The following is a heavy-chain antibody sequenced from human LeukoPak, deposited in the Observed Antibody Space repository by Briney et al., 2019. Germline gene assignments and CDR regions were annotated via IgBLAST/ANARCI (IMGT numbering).Heavy chain of an antibody. CDR3: ASGYYYDSSGYYSFDY. CDR1: GGSISSGSYY. CDR2: IYTSGST. J-gene: IGHJ4*02. V-gene: IGHV4-61*02. D-gene: IGHD3-22*01. Sequence: PSQTLSLTCTVSGGSISSGSYYWSWIRQPAGKGLEWIGRIYTSGSTNYNPSLKSRATISVDTSKNQFSLKLSSVTAADTAVYYCASGYYYDSSGYYSFDYWGQGTLVTVSS.